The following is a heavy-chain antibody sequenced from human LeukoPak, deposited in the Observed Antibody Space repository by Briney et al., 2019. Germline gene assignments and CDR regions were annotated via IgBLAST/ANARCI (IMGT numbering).Heavy chain of an antibody. J-gene: IGHJ4*02. CDR3: ARRVQDASSSGWSNSAYYFDY. Sequence: ASETLSLTCAVYGGSFSGYYWSWIRQPPGKGLEWIGEINQSGSTNYNPSLKSRVTISVDTSKNQFSLKLSSVTAADTAVYYCARRVQDASSSGWSNSAYYFDYWGQGTLVTVSS. CDR2: INQSGST. D-gene: IGHD6-19*01. V-gene: IGHV4-34*01. CDR1: GGSFSGYY.